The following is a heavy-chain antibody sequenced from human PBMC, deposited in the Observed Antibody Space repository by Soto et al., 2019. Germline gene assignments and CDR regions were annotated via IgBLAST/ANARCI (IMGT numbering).Heavy chain of an antibody. CDR1: GGTFSSYA. J-gene: IGHJ4*02. CDR2: IIPIFGTA. D-gene: IGHD1-26*01. Sequence: GASVKVSCKASGGTFSSYAISWLRQAPGQGLEWMGGIIPIFGTANYAQKFQGRVTITADESTSTAYMELSSLRSEDTAVYYCARDGGSYARLYYFDYWGQGTLVTVSS. V-gene: IGHV1-69*13. CDR3: ARDGGSYARLYYFDY.